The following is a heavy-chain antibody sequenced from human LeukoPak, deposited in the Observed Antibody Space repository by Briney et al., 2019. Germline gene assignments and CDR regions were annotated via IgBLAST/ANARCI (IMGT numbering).Heavy chain of an antibody. J-gene: IGHJ4*01. CDR3: AKMDHKFGTLDY. D-gene: IGHD5-24*01. CDR1: GYTFTSYY. Sequence: ASVKVSCKASGYTFTSYYMHWVRQAPGQGLEWMGIINPSGGSTSYAQKFQGRVTMTRDTSTSTVYMELSSLRSEDTAVYYCAKMDHKFGTLDYWGQGTLVTVSS. V-gene: IGHV1-46*01. CDR2: INPSGGST.